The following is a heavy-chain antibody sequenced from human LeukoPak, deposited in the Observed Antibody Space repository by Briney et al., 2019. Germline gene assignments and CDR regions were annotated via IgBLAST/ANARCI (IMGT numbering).Heavy chain of an antibody. CDR2: INPNSGGT. CDR1: GYTFTGYY. CDR3: AGEGVDWNHSVYYFDY. Sequence: GASVKVSCKASGYTFTGYYMHWVRQAPGQGLEWMGWINPNSGGTNYAQKFQGRVTMTRDTSISTAYMELSRLRSDDTAVYYCAGEGVDWNHSVYYFDYWGQGTLVTVSS. D-gene: IGHD1-1*01. J-gene: IGHJ4*02. V-gene: IGHV1-2*02.